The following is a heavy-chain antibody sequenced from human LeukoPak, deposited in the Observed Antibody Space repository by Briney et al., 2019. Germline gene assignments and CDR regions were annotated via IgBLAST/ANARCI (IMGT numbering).Heavy chain of an antibody. CDR1: GFTFSSCA. Sequence: GGSLRLSCAASGFTFSSCAMHWVRQAPGKGLEWVAVISYDGSNKYYAGSVKGRFTISRDNSKNTLYLQMNSLRAEDTAVYYCARDIGKAAAGTLDYWGQGTLVTVSS. J-gene: IGHJ4*02. V-gene: IGHV3-30-3*01. CDR2: ISYDGSNK. D-gene: IGHD6-13*01. CDR3: ARDIGKAAAGTLDY.